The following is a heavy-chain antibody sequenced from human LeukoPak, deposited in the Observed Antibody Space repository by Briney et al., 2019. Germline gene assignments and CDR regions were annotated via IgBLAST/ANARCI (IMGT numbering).Heavy chain of an antibody. CDR2: MNPNSGNT. CDR3: ARAPPVIAVAGGYPEYYFDY. J-gene: IGHJ4*02. Sequence: VASVKVSCKASGYTFTSYDINWVRQATGQGLEWMGWMNPNSGNTGYAQKFQGRVTMTRNTSISTAYMELSSLRSEDTAVYYCARAPPVIAVAGGYPEYYFDYWGQGTLVTVSS. CDR1: GYTFTSYD. D-gene: IGHD6-19*01. V-gene: IGHV1-8*01.